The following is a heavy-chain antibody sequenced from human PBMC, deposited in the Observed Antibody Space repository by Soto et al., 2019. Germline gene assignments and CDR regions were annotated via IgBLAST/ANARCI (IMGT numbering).Heavy chain of an antibody. Sequence: GGSLRLSCAASGFTFSSYAMHWVRQAPGKGLEWVAVISYDGSNKYYADSVKGRFTISKDKSKNTRYLQMNSLRAEDTAMYYCAREEVAVASTNSDYYYFYGMDVWGQGTTVTVSS. J-gene: IGHJ6*02. CDR2: ISYDGSNK. CDR1: GFTFSSYA. D-gene: IGHD6-19*01. CDR3: AREEVAVASTNSDYYYFYGMDV. V-gene: IGHV3-30-3*01.